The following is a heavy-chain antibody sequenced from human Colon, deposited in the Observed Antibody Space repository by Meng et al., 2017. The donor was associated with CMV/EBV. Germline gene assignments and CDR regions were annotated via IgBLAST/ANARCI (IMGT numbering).Heavy chain of an antibody. CDR1: GYTFIGHF. Sequence: ASVKVSCKASGYTFIGHFIHWVRQAPGQGLEWMGWINPNSGVTNYAQKFQGRVSMTSDTSITTAYMELSSLKSDDTAVYYCARRLQGNWFDPWGQETLVTVSS. J-gene: IGHJ5*02. V-gene: IGHV1-2*02. CDR3: ARRLQGNWFDP. D-gene: IGHD4-11*01. CDR2: INPNSGVT.